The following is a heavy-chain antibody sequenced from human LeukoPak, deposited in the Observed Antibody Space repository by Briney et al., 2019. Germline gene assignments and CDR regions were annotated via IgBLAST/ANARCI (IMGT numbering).Heavy chain of an antibody. CDR3: ARDRSTMTPDY. CDR1: GYNFTGYY. Sequence: ASVKVSCKASGYNFTGYYIHWVRQAPGQGLEWMGWINPDSGDTNYAQKFQDRVTLSRDTSIITASMQLSSLRSDDTAVYYCARDRSTMTPDYWGQGTLITVSS. CDR2: INPDSGDT. V-gene: IGHV1-2*02. J-gene: IGHJ4*02. D-gene: IGHD2-15*01.